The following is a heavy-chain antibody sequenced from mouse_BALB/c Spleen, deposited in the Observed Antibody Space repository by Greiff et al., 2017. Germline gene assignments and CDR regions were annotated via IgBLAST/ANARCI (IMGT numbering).Heavy chain of an antibody. CDR3: ARRSTAKDFDV. Sequence: EVQLQQSGAELVRPGALVKLSCKASGFNIKDYYMHWVKQRPEQGLEWIGWIDPENGNTIYDPKFQGKASITADTSSNTAYLQLSSLTSEDTAVYYCARRSTAKDFDVWGAGTTVTVSS. CDR1: GFNIKDYY. CDR2: IDPENGNT. D-gene: IGHD1-2*01. J-gene: IGHJ1*01. V-gene: IGHV14-1*02.